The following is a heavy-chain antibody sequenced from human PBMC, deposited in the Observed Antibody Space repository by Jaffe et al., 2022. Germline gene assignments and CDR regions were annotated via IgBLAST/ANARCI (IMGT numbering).Heavy chain of an antibody. CDR3: ARDGVLRSFGKGYFDY. CDR1: GYTFTNYY. Sequence: QVQLVQSGAEVKKPGASLKVSCKASGYTFTNYYMHWVRQAPGQGLEWMGIINPSGGSTNYAQKFQGRVTMTRDTSTSTVYMELSSLRSEDTAVYYCARDGVLRSFGKGYFDYWGQGTLVTVSS. J-gene: IGHJ4*02. V-gene: IGHV1-46*03. D-gene: IGHD3-9*01. CDR2: INPSGGST.